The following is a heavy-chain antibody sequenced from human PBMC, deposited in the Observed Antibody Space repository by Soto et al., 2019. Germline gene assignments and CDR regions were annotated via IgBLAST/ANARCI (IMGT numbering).Heavy chain of an antibody. V-gene: IGHV1-58*01. CDR2: IVVGSGNT. D-gene: IGHD5-12*01. CDR3: AADLYSGYDLGSYY. CDR1: GFTFTSSA. J-gene: IGHJ4*02. Sequence: QMQLVQSGPEVKKPGTSVKVSCKASGFTFTSSAVQWVRQARGQRLEWIGWIVVGSGNTNYAQKFQERVTITRDMSTSTAYMELSSLRSEDTAVYYCAADLYSGYDLGSYYWGQGTLVTVSS.